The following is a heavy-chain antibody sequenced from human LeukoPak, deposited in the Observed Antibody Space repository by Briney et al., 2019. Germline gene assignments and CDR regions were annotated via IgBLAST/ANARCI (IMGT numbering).Heavy chain of an antibody. CDR2: INPNSGGT. D-gene: IGHD3-16*02. J-gene: IGHJ4*02. CDR1: GYTFTGYY. V-gene: IGHV1-2*06. Sequence: ASVKVSCTASGYTFTGYYMHWVRQAPGQGLEWMGRINPNSGGTNYAQKFQGRVTMTRDTSISTAYMELSRLRSDDTAVYYCARGDKTMITFGGVIAPPGFDYWGQGTLVTVSS. CDR3: ARGDKTMITFGGVIAPPGFDY.